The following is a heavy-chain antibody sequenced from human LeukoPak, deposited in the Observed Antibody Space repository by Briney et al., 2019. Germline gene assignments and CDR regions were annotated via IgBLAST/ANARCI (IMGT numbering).Heavy chain of an antibody. CDR3: ARGNGWFDNWFDP. J-gene: IGHJ5*02. Sequence: GGSLRLSCAASGFTFSSYEMNWVRQAPGKGLEWVSYISSSGSTIYYADSVKGRFTISRDNAKNSLYLQMNSLRAEDTAVYYCARGNGWFDNWFDPWGQGTLVTVSS. V-gene: IGHV3-48*03. CDR1: GFTFSSYE. D-gene: IGHD6-19*01. CDR2: ISSSGSTI.